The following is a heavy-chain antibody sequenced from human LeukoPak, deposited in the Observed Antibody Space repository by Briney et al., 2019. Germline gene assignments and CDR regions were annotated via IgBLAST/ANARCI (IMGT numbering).Heavy chain of an antibody. CDR1: GFTFSSYA. D-gene: IGHD4-17*01. Sequence: QSGGSLRLSCAASGFTFSSYAMHWVRQAPGKGLEWVAVISYDGSNKYYADSVKGRFTISRDNSKNTLYLQMNSLRAEDTAVYYCARAPTVTTTWYFDLWGRGTLVTASS. CDR3: ARAPTVTTTWYFDL. J-gene: IGHJ2*01. V-gene: IGHV3-30*04. CDR2: ISYDGSNK.